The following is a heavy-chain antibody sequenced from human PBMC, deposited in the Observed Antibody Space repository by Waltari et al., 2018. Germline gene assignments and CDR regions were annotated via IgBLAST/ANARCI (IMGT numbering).Heavy chain of an antibody. V-gene: IGHV3-30*18. CDR2: IGFDAINA. CDR3: AKDTVGGTGGHFEC. CDR1: GFEFSKFG. D-gene: IGHD1-26*01. Sequence: QVRFVESGGGVVRPGRSLRLSCTTSGFEFSKFGMHWVRQVPGRGLEWGAVIGFDAINAYYGDSVRGRFTISRDNSRNILYLEMNSLTADDTAVYYCAKDTVGGTGGHFECWGQGTPVIVSS. J-gene: IGHJ4*02.